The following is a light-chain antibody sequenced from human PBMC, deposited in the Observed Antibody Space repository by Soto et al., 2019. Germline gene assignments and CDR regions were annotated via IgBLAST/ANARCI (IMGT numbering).Light chain of an antibody. J-gene: IGKJ4*01. V-gene: IGKV1-5*01. Sequence: DIQLIQSPATLSASVGDRITITCRASENIFKFLAWYQQMSGRAPNLLIYAASDLETGVPSRFSGRGSGTEFTLTIYSLQPDDSATYYCQHYNTQPITFGGGTKV. CDR3: QHYNTQPIT. CDR1: ENIFKF. CDR2: AAS.